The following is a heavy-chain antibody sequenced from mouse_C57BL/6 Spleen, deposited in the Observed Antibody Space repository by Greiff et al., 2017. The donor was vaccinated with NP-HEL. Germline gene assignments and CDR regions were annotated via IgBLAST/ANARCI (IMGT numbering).Heavy chain of an antibody. J-gene: IGHJ2*01. Sequence: QVQLQQSGAELVKPGASVKISCKASGYAFSIYWMNWVKQRPGKGLEWIGQIYPGDGDTNYNGKFKGKATLTADKSSSTAYMQLSSLTSEDSAVYFCARELTGTHFDYWGQGTTLTVSS. CDR3: ARELTGTHFDY. V-gene: IGHV1-80*01. CDR2: IYPGDGDT. D-gene: IGHD4-1*01. CDR1: GYAFSIYW.